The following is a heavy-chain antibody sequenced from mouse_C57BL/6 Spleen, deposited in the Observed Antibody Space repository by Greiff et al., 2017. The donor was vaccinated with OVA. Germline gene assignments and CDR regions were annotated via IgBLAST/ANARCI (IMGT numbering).Heavy chain of an antibody. J-gene: IGHJ3*01. V-gene: IGHV1-50*01. CDR2: IDPSDSYT. CDR1: GYTFTSYW. Sequence: QVQLQQPGAELVKPGASVKLSCKASGYTFTSYWMQWVKQRPGQGLEWIGEIDPSDSYTNSNQKFKGKATLTVDTSSSTAYMQLSSLTSEDSAVYYCARGGGSSWFAYWGQGTLVTVSA. CDR3: ARGGGSSWFAY. D-gene: IGHD1-1*01.